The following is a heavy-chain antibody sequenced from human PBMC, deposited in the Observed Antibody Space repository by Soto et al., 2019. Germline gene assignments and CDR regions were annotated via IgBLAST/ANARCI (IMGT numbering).Heavy chain of an antibody. CDR1: GGSISSCSSY. J-gene: IGHJ6*02. Sequence: QLQLQESGPGLVKPSETLSLTCTVTGGSISSCSSYWGWIRQSPGNGLEWIGNIYYSGSTYYNPSLQSRVTMSVDTSKNQFSLKLTSVTAADTALYYCARLPAVSASSFYGMDVWGQGTTVTVSS. V-gene: IGHV4-39*01. CDR2: IYYSGST. D-gene: IGHD2-2*01. CDR3: ARLPAVSASSFYGMDV.